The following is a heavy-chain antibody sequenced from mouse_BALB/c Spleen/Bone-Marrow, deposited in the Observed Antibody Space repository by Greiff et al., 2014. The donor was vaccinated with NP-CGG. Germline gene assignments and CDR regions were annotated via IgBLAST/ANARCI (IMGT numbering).Heavy chain of an antibody. CDR3: ASSRYYAMDY. CDR1: GFTFSDYY. D-gene: IGHD6-1*01. Sequence: EVMLVESGGGLVKPGGPLKLSCAASGFTFSDYYMYWVRQTPEKRLEWVATISDGGSYTYYPDSVKGRFTISRDNAKNNLYLQMSSLKSEDTAMYYCASSRYYAMDYWGQGTSVTVSS. CDR2: ISDGGSYT. V-gene: IGHV5-4*02. J-gene: IGHJ4*01.